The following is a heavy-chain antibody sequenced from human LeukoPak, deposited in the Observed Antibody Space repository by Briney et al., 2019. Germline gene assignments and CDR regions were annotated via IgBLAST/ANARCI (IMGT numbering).Heavy chain of an antibody. V-gene: IGHV4-4*07. CDR3: AGEAYSGYDIDY. J-gene: IGHJ4*02. CDR2: IYTSGST. CDR1: GGSISNYF. Sequence: SETLSLTRTVSGGSISNYFWSWIRQPAGKGLEWIGRIYTSGSTNYNPSLKSRVTMSVDTSKNQFSLKLSSVTAADTAVYYCAGEAYSGYDIDYWGQGTLVTVSS. D-gene: IGHD5-12*01.